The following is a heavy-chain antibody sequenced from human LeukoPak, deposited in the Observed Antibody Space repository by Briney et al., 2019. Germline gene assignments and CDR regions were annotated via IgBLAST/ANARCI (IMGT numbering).Heavy chain of an antibody. CDR1: GFTFTSYD. Sequence: ASVKVSCKASGFTFTSYDINWVRQASGQGLEWMGWMNPNNGNTGYAQKFQGRVTMTRDTSTSTVYMELSSLRSEDTAVYYCARADLVGLDWGQGTLVTVSS. CDR2: MNPNNGNT. D-gene: IGHD2-8*02. CDR3: ARADLVGLD. V-gene: IGHV1-8*01. J-gene: IGHJ4*02.